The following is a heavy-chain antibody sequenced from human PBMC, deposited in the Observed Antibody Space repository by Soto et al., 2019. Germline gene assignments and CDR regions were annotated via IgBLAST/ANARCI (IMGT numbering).Heavy chain of an antibody. CDR2: ISAYTDTP. D-gene: IGHD2-2*01. Sequence: QVQLVPSGAEVKKPWASVKVSCRSSGYTFTNFGVTLVRRAPGQGLEWMGWISAYTDTPNYAQKFQGRVTMTIDTSTSTAYMDLRSLTSDDTAVYYCARVIPGVEAWFDPWGQGTLVTVSS. CDR3: ARVIPGVEAWFDP. V-gene: IGHV1-18*01. J-gene: IGHJ5*02. CDR1: GYTFTNFG.